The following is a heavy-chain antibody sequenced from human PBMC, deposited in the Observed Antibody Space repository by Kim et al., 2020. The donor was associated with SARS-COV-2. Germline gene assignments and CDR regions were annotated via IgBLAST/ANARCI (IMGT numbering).Heavy chain of an antibody. V-gene: IGHV3-21*01. D-gene: IGHD6-19*01. J-gene: IGHJ4*02. Sequence: PDSVKGRFTISRDNAKNSLYLQMNSLRAEDTAVYYCARDRSSVAGYYFDYWGQGTLVTVSS. CDR3: ARDRSSVAGYYFDY.